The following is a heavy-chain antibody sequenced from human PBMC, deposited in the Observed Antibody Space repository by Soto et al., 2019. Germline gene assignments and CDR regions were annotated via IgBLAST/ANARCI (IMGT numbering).Heavy chain of an antibody. J-gene: IGHJ3*02. D-gene: IGHD6-19*01. CDR3: ARWGRYSSGWVDAFDI. CDR1: GFTFSSYW. CDR2: IKQDGSEK. Sequence: GSLRLSCAASGFTFSSYWMSWVRQAPGKGLEWVANIKQDGSEKYYVDSVKGRFTISRDNAKNSLYLQMNSLRAEDTAVYYCARWGRYSSGWVDAFDIWGQGTMVTVSS. V-gene: IGHV3-7*01.